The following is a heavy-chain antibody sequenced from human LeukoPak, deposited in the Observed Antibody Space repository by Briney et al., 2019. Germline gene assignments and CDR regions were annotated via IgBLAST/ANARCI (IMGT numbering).Heavy chain of an antibody. Sequence: ASVKVSCKASGYTFTGYYMHWVRQAPGQGLEWMGRINPNSGGTNYAQKFQGRVTMTRDTSISTAYMELSRLRSDDTAVYYCARGGYVTTWWFDPWGQGTLVTVSS. CDR3: ARGGYVTTWWFDP. CDR2: INPNSGGT. V-gene: IGHV1-2*06. CDR1: GYTFTGYY. J-gene: IGHJ5*02. D-gene: IGHD4-11*01.